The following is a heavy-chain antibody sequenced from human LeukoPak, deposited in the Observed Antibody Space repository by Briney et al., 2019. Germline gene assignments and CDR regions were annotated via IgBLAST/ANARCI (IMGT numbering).Heavy chain of an antibody. V-gene: IGHV3-74*01. CDR2: TNSDGSST. J-gene: IGHJ2*01. CDR3: ARVMYYYDSSGYYHYWYFDL. Sequence: GGSLRLSCEASGFTFSDYRMHWVRQAPGKGLVWVSHTNSDGSSTSYADSVKGRFTISRDNAKNTLYLHMNSLRAEDTAVYYCARVMYYYDSSGYYHYWYFDLWGRGTLVTVSS. CDR1: GFTFSDYR. D-gene: IGHD3-22*01.